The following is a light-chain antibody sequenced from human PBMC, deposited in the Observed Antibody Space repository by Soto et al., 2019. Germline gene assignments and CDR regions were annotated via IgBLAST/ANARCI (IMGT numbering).Light chain of an antibody. CDR1: QDISNY. J-gene: IGKJ2*01. CDR2: DAS. V-gene: IGKV1-33*01. Sequence: DIQMTQSPSSLSASVGDRVTITCQASQDISNYLNWYQQKPGKAPKLLIYDASNLETGVPSRFSGSRSGTDFTFTISSLQPEDSATYYCQQYDNLPVTFGQGTKLEIK. CDR3: QQYDNLPVT.